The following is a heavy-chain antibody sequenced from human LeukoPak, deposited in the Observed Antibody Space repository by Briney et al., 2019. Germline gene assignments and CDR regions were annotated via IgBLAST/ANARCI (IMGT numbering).Heavy chain of an antibody. D-gene: IGHD1-26*01. J-gene: IGHJ5*02. CDR2: INLGDSET. CDR3: ARRPYSGSPNWFDP. Sequence: GESLKISCEASGHSFTNHWIGWVRQMPGKGLEGMGIINLGDSETQYSPSFQGQVTISLDKSISTAYLQWRSLKVSDTAMYYCARRPYSGSPNWFDPWGQGTLVTVSS. V-gene: IGHV5-51*01. CDR1: GHSFTNHW.